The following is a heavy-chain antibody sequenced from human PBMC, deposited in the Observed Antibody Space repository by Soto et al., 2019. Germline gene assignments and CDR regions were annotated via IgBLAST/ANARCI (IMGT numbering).Heavy chain of an antibody. CDR3: AASSSVAAAGYFKF. CDR2: ISPLFRTT. V-gene: IGHV1-69*01. CDR1: GDLFNNYA. J-gene: IGHJ1*01. Sequence: QVQLVQSGAEVKEPVSSGKVSCKATGDLFNNYAFNWVRQAPGQGLEWMGLISPLFRTTNYAQKFQGRVTIGADELTTSVYLEVSNLESEDTAMYYCAASSSVAAAGYFKFWGQVTLVTVS. D-gene: IGHD6-13*01.